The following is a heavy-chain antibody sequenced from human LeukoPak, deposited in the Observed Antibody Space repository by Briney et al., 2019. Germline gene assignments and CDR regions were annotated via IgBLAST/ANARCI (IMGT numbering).Heavy chain of an antibody. CDR1: GGSISSYF. J-gene: IGHJ4*02. D-gene: IGHD2-8*01. CDR3: AATKDPYYFDF. Sequence: PSETLSLTCTVSGGSISSYFWTWIRQSPGKGLEWIGYIDYSGSTNYNPSLKSRVTVSKDTSENQFSLKLSSVTAADTAVYYCAATKDPYYFDFWGQGTLITVSS. V-gene: IGHV4-59*03. CDR2: IDYSGST.